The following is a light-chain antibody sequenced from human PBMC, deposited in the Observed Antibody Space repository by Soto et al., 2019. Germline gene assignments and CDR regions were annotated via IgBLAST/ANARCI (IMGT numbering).Light chain of an antibody. J-gene: IGKJ5*01. Sequence: EIVLTQSPATLYLSPGERATLSCRASQSVSSYLAWYQQKAGQAPRLLIYDASNRATGIPARFSGSGSGTNYTLTTRSLEPEDFAVYFCQHRNNWPLTVGQATRLEIK. CDR1: QSVSSY. CDR3: QHRNNWPLT. V-gene: IGKV3-11*01. CDR2: DAS.